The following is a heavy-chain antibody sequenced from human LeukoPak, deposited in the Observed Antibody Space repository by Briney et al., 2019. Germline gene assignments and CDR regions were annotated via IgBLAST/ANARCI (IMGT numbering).Heavy chain of an antibody. CDR2: IYPGDSDT. CDR1: GYTFSSYW. V-gene: IGHV5-51*01. D-gene: IGHD3-3*01. Sequence: GESLKISCKGSGYTFSSYWIGWVRQMPGKGLEWMGIIYPGDSDTRYSPSLQGQVTISVDTSIGTAYLQWSSLKASDTAIYYCARQNDFRLAYSGQGTLVTVSS. CDR3: ARQNDFRLAY. J-gene: IGHJ4*01.